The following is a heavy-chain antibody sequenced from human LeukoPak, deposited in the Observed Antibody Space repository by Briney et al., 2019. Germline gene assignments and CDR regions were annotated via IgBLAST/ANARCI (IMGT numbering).Heavy chain of an antibody. J-gene: IGHJ5*02. CDR3: ARRITMIAMGDWFDP. CDR1: GYTFTSYG. V-gene: IGHV1-18*01. Sequence: ASVKASCKASGYTFTSYGISWVRQAPGQGLEWMGWISAYNGNTNYAQKLQGRVTMTTDISTSTAYMELRSLRSDDTAVYYCARRITMIAMGDWFDPWGQGTLVTVSS. CDR2: ISAYNGNT. D-gene: IGHD3-22*01.